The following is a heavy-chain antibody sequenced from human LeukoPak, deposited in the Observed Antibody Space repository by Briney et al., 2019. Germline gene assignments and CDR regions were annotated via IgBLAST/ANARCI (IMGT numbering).Heavy chain of an antibody. D-gene: IGHD1-26*01. CDR2: INHSGTT. CDR1: GGSFSGYY. CDR3: ARASSGSYSRYFDY. V-gene: IGHV4-34*01. Sequence: KPSETLSLTCAVYGGSFSGYYWSWIRQPPGKGLEWIGEINHSGTTNYNPSLKSRVTISVDKSKNQFSLNLSSVTAADTAVYYCARASSGSYSRYFDYWGQGTLVTVSS. J-gene: IGHJ4*02.